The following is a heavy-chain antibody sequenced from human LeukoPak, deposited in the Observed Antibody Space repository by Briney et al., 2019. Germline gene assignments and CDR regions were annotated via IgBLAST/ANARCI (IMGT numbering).Heavy chain of an antibody. Sequence: PSETLPLTCAVYGGSFSGYYWSWIRQPPGKGLEWIGEINHSGSTNYNPSLKSRVTISVDTSKNQFSLKLSSVTAADTAVYYCARGTYSSSWYGLIGALDIWGQGTMVTVSS. V-gene: IGHV4-34*01. CDR2: INHSGST. CDR3: ARGTYSSSWYGLIGALDI. J-gene: IGHJ3*02. CDR1: GGSFSGYY. D-gene: IGHD6-13*01.